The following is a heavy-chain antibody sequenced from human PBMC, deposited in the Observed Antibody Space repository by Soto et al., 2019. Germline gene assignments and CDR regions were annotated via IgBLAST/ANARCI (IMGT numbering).Heavy chain of an antibody. CDR3: ARHSWVIWFGELAADAFDI. CDR2: IYYSGST. V-gene: IGHV4-39*01. D-gene: IGHD3-10*01. CDR1: GGSISSRTYY. J-gene: IGHJ3*02. Sequence: QVQVQESGPGLVKPSETLTLTCTVSGGSISSRTYYWGWIRQPPGKGLEWIGNIYYSGSTYYNPSRKGRITISIVAARNQYSINLTSMTAADTAVYYCARHSWVIWFGELAADAFDIWGQGTMDTVSS.